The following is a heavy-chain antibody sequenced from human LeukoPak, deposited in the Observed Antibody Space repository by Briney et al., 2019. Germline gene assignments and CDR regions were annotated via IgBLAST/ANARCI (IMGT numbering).Heavy chain of an antibody. D-gene: IGHD2-15*01. V-gene: IGHV3-13*01. J-gene: IGHJ3*02. CDR2: IGTAGDT. Sequence: PGGSLRLSCAASGFAFSSYDMHWVRQAPGKGLEWVSAIGTAGDTYYPGSVKGRFTISRENAKNSLYLQMNSLRAGGTAVYYCARDSLSGAFDIWGQGTMVTVSS. CDR3: ARDSLSGAFDI. CDR1: GFAFSSYD.